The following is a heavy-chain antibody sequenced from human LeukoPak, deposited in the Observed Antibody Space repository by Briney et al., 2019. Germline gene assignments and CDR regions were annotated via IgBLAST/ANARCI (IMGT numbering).Heavy chain of an antibody. D-gene: IGHD4-11*01. V-gene: IGHV1-2*02. CDR3: TRPPTITTWRIFDF. CDR1: GYTFTAYF. J-gene: IGHJ4*02. Sequence: ASVTVSCKASGYTFTAYFIHWVRQAPGQGLEWMGWINPNSGATHYEWNFQGRVTMTRDTSISTAYMELSSLRSDDTAVYYCTRPPTITTWRIFDFWGQGTLVTVSS. CDR2: INPNSGAT.